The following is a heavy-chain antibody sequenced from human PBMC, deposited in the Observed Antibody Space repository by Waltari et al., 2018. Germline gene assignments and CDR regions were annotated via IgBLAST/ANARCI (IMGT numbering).Heavy chain of an antibody. J-gene: IGHJ4*02. V-gene: IGHV3-15*01. CDR1: GFN. D-gene: IGHD6-6*01. Sequence: EVQLVESGGGLVKPGESLRLSCSASGFNPGKGLEWVGRIKRKADGGTTDYAAAVKGRFTISRDDSKNTLYLQMNSLKAEDTAVYYCTTGIEYSSSSIYFDSWGQGTLVTVSS. CDR2: IKRKADGGTT. CDR3: TTGIEYSSSSIYFDS.